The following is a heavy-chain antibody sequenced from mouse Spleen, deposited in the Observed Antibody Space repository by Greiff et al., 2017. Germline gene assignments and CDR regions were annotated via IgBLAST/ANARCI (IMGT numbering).Heavy chain of an antibody. D-gene: IGHD4-1*01. CDR3: ETSLTGWYFDV. J-gene: IGHJ1*01. V-gene: IGHV2-2*02. CDR2: IWSGGST. Sequence: QVPLQQSGPGLVQPSQSLSITCTVSGFSLTSYGVHWVRQSPGKGLEWLGVIWSGGSTDYNAAFISRLSISKDNSKSQVFFKMNSLQDNDTAIYYCETSLTGWYFDVWGAGTTVTVSS. CDR1: GFSLTSYG.